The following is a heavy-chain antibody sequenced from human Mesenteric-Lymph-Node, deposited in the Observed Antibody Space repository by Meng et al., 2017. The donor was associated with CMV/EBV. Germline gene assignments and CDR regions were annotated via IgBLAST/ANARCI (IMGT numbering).Heavy chain of an antibody. V-gene: IGHV1-69*05. CDR2: IIPIFGTA. J-gene: IGHJ4*02. Sequence: SVKVSCKASGGTFSSYAISWVRQAPGQGLECMGGIIPIFGTANYTQKFQGRVTITTDESTSTAYMELSSLRSEDTAVHCCATPAIAAAGTGFDYWGQGTLVTVSS. D-gene: IGHD6-13*01. CDR3: ATPAIAAAGTGFDY. CDR1: GGTFSSYA.